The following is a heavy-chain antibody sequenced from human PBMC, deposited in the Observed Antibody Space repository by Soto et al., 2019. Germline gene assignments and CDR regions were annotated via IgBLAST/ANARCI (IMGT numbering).Heavy chain of an antibody. D-gene: IGHD6-6*01. CDR3: ARLVEYSSSSFSYYYYYMDV. CDR1: GGSISSYY. CDR2: IYYSGST. V-gene: IGHV4-59*08. Sequence: QVQLQESGPGLVKPSETLSLTCTVSGGSISSYYWSWIRQPPGKGLEWIGYIYYSGSTNYNPSLKSRVTISVATSKNQFSLKLSSVTAADTAVYYCARLVEYSSSSFSYYYYYMDVWGKGTTVTVSS. J-gene: IGHJ6*03.